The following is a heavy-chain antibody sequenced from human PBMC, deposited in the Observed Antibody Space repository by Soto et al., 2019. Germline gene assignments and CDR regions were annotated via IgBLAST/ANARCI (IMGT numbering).Heavy chain of an antibody. CDR2: IYYSGST. CDR3: ARQAAAGTYYYYYYGMDV. V-gene: IGHV4-39*01. Sequence: PSETLSLTXTVSGGSISSSSYYWGWIRQPPGKGLEWIGSIYYSGSTYYNPSLKSRVTISVDTSKNQFSLKLSSVTAADTAVYYCARQAAAGTYYYYYYGMDVWGQGTTVTAS. CDR1: GGSISSSSYY. D-gene: IGHD6-13*01. J-gene: IGHJ6*02.